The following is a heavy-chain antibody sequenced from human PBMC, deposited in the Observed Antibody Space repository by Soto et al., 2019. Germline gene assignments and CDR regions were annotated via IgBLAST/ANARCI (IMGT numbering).Heavy chain of an antibody. CDR2: IGYDGSNK. J-gene: IGHJ6*02. Sequence: QVQLVESGGGVVQPGRSLRLSCAASGFTFSSYGMHWVRQAPGKGLEWVAVIGYDGSNKYYADSVKGRFTISRDNSKNTLYLQMNSLRAEDTAVYYCARGDYDFWSGYYVLDYYYGMDVWGQGTTVTVSS. V-gene: IGHV3-33*01. CDR3: ARGDYDFWSGYYVLDYYYGMDV. CDR1: GFTFSSYG. D-gene: IGHD3-3*01.